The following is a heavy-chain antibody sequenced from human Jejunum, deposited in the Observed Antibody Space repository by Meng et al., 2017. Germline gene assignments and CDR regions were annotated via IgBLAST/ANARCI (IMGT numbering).Heavy chain of an antibody. CDR2: VTQSAT. V-gene: IGHV3-23*01. D-gene: IGHD1-14*01. J-gene: IGHJ4*02. Sequence: GGSLRLSCAASGFTFASYSLSWIRQAPGKGLEWVSSVTQSATRYAESGKGRFTVSRDNAKNTMYLQMNNLRGEDTAVYYCAKDRKPDGLWPIDYWGQGTLVTVSS. CDR3: AKDRKPDGLWPIDY. CDR1: GFTFASYS.